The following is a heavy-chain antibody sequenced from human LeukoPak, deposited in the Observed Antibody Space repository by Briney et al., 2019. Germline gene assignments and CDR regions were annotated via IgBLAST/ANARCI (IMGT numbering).Heavy chain of an antibody. V-gene: IGHV4-4*07. J-gene: IGHJ5*02. CDR3: ARDIGYSSPGLFDP. Sequence: SETLSLTCTVSGGSISSYYWSWIRQSAGKGLEWIGRIYTSGSTNYNPSLKSRVTMSVDTSKNQFSLKLSSVTAADTAVYYCARDIGYSSPGLFDPWGQGTLVTVSS. D-gene: IGHD6-13*01. CDR2: IYTSGST. CDR1: GGSISSYY.